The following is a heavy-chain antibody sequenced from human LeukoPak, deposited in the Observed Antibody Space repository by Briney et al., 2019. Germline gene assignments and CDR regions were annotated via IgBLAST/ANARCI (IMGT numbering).Heavy chain of an antibody. J-gene: IGHJ4*02. CDR3: ARVTVTAATYDY. CDR2: INAGNGNT. V-gene: IGHV1-3*01. CDR1: GYTFTSYA. D-gene: IGHD4-17*01. Sequence: ASVKVSCKASGYTFTSYAMHWVRQAPGQRLEWMGWINAGNGNTKYSQKFQGRVTITRDTSASTAYMELSSLRSEDTAVYYCARVTVTAATYDYWGQGTLVTVSS.